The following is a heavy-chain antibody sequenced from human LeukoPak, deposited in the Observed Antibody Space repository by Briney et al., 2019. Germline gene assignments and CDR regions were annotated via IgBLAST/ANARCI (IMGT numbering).Heavy chain of an antibody. V-gene: IGHV5-51*01. Sequence: SGESLRISCKGSGYTFSSYWIGWARQMPGKGLEWMGIIYPGDSNTKCSPSFQGQVTISADKSITTAYLQWSSLKASDTAMYYCARRFCSGGSCYYFDFWGQGTLVTVSS. CDR3: ARRFCSGGSCYYFDF. CDR2: IYPGDSNT. D-gene: IGHD2-15*01. J-gene: IGHJ4*02. CDR1: GYTFSSYW.